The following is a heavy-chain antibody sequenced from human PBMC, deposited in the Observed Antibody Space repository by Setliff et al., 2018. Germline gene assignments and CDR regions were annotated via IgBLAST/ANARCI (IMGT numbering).Heavy chain of an antibody. V-gene: IGHV4-30-4*08. D-gene: IGHD3-9*01. Sequence: KPSETLSLTCTVSGGSISSGDYYWSWIRQPPGKGLEWIGYIYSSGSTYYNPSLKSRVTISVDTSKDQFSLKLSSVTAADTAVYYCARGYYDILTGYYIGYWGQGTLVTVSS. CDR1: GGSISSGDYY. CDR3: ARGYYDILTGYYIGY. J-gene: IGHJ4*02. CDR2: IYSSGST.